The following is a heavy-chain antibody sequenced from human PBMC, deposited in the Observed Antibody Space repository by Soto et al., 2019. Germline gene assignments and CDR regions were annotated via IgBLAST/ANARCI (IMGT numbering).Heavy chain of an antibody. J-gene: IGHJ4*02. D-gene: IGHD3-10*01. CDR2: ISPSSSFL. CDR1: GFSFRSYY. Sequence: GGSLRLSCAASGFSFRSYYLNWVRQAPGRGLEWVSSISPSSSFLSYADSVKGRFTISRDNAKSSVHLQMNSLRAEDTAVYFCARVGTDYGSGSPYYSDYWGQGTLVTVYS. CDR3: ARVGTDYGSGSPYYSDY. V-gene: IGHV3-21*06.